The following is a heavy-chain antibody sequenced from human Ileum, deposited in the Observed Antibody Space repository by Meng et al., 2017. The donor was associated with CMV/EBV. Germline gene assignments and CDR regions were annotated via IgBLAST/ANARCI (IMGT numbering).Heavy chain of an antibody. Sequence: ASVKVSCKTSGFVFKDYFLHWVRQAPGQPLEWIGRSHPRPQDNTYAQKFAGRVFMTKDTSIDTAYMDLTGLTADDPAIYYCARDIIPAGYTGSFLDEWGQGTPVTVSS. CDR1: GFVFKDYF. V-gene: IGHV1-2*06. J-gene: IGHJ1*01. CDR3: ARDIIPAGYTGSFLDE. CDR2: SHPRPQDN. D-gene: IGHD1-26*01.